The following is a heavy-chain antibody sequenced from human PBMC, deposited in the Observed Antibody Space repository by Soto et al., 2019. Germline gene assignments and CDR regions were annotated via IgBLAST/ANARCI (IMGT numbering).Heavy chain of an antibody. Sequence: QVQLVESGGGLVKPGGSLRLSCVASGFPFSDYYMSWIRQAPGKGLEWVSYISYSSNTIYYADSVKGRFTISRDNSKEMLYLQMDSLRADDTAVYYCARDLSIAAPEYWGQGSVVTVSS. V-gene: IGHV3-11*04. CDR2: ISYSSNTI. CDR3: ARDLSIAAPEY. J-gene: IGHJ4*02. D-gene: IGHD6-13*01. CDR1: GFPFSDYY.